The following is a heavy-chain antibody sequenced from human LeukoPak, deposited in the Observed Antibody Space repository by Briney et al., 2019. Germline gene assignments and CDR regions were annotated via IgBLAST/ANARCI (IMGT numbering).Heavy chain of an antibody. CDR1: GLTFSSFW. CDR3: ARESPYNGGSAEYFQH. V-gene: IGHV3-7*03. D-gene: IGHD1-14*01. CDR2: IKQDGSEK. Sequence: GGSLRLSCAASGLTFSSFWMGWVRQAPGKGLEWVANIKQDGSEKYYVDSVKGRFSISRDNAKNSMYLQMNSLRAEDTAVYYCARESPYNGGSAEYFQHWGQGTLVTVSS. J-gene: IGHJ1*01.